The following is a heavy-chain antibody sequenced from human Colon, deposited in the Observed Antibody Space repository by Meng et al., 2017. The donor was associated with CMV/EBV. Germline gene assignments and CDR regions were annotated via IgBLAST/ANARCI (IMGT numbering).Heavy chain of an antibody. V-gene: IGHV3-21*06. Sequence: GESLKISCAASGFPFSHYAMNWVRQSPGKGLEWVASISGNTHYIYYTDSVKGRFTLSRDNAQNSGYLQMNSLTAEDTAVYYCARGWPPDYWGQGTLVTVSS. CDR3: ARGWPPDY. J-gene: IGHJ4*02. D-gene: IGHD6-13*01. CDR1: GFPFSHYA. CDR2: ISGNTHYI.